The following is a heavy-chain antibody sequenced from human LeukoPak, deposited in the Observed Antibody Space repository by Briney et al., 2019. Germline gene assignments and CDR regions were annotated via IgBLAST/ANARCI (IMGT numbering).Heavy chain of an antibody. J-gene: IGHJ4*02. D-gene: IGHD5-24*01. CDR2: MNPNSGNT. CDR3: HSRGRDGYNRYYFDY. CDR1: GYTFTSYG. Sequence: ASVKVSCKASGYTFTSYGISWVRQAPGQGLEWMGWMNPNSGNTGYAQKFQGRVTMTRNTSISTAYMELSSLRSEDTAVYYCHSRGRDGYNRYYFDYWGQGTLVTVSS. V-gene: IGHV1-8*02.